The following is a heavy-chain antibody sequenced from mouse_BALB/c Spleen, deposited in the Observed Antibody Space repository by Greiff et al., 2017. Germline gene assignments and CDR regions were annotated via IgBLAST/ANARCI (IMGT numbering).Heavy chain of an antibody. CDR2: INPSNGGT. Sequence: VQLQQSGAELVKPGASVTLSCKASGYTFTSYYMYWVKQRPGQGLEWIGEINPSNGGTNFNEKFKSKATLTVDKSSSTAYMQLSSLTSEDSAVYYCTRDGGLRLYFDYWGQGTTLTVSS. V-gene: IGHV1S81*02. CDR3: TRDGGLRLYFDY. J-gene: IGHJ2*01. D-gene: IGHD1-2*01. CDR1: GYTFTSYY.